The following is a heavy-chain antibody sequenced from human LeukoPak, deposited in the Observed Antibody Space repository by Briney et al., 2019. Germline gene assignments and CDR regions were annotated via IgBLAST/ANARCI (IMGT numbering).Heavy chain of an antibody. CDR3: ARDWGSSSRAYYYYGMDV. J-gene: IGHJ6*02. CDR2: IIPIFGTA. D-gene: IGHD6-6*01. CDR1: GGTFSSYA. V-gene: IGHV1-69*01. Sequence: ASVKVSCKASGGTFSSYAISWVRQAPGQGLEWMGGIIPIFGTANYAQKFQGRVTITADESTSTAYMELSSLRSEDTAVYYCARDWGSSSRAYYYYGMDVWGQGTTVTVSS.